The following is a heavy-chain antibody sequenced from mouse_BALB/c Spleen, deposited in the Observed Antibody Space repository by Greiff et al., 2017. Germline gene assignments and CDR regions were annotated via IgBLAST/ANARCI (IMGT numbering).Heavy chain of an antibody. J-gene: IGHJ4*01. CDR1: GFSLTSYG. D-gene: IGHD2-1*01. CDR3: ARRGNYESLYYAMDY. Sequence: VQLVESGPGLVAPSQSLSITCTVSGFSLTSYGVHWVRQPPGKGLEWLGVIWAGGSTNYNSALMSRLSISKDNSKSQVFLKMNSLQTDDTAMYYCARRGNYESLYYAMDYWGQGTSVTVSS. V-gene: IGHV2-9*02. CDR2: IWAGGST.